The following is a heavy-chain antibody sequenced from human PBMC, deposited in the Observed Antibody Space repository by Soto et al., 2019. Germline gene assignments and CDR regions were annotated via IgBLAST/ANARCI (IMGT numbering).Heavy chain of an antibody. Sequence: QVQLVQSGAEEKKPGASVKVSCKASGYTFTSYAMHWVRQAPGQRLEWMGWINAGNGNTKYSQKFQGRVTITRDTFASTAYMEVRSLRSEDTAVYYCARDVCGGADYWGQGTLVTVSS. CDR2: INAGNGNT. J-gene: IGHJ4*02. CDR3: ARDVCGGADY. CDR1: GYTFTSYA. V-gene: IGHV1-3*05. D-gene: IGHD2-21*01.